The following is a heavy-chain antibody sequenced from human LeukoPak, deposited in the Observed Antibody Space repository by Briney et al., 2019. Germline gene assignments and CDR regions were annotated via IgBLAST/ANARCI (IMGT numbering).Heavy chain of an antibody. CDR2: IRPDGSEK. D-gene: IGHD1-26*01. V-gene: IGHV3-7*02. CDR1: GFSFSGHW. CDR3: AYRNTLDY. Sequence: GGSLRLSCAASGFSFSGHWMNWVRQPPGKGLGWVANIRPDGSEKYYVDSVKGRFTISRDDAKRSLDLQMDSLRAEDTAIYYCAYRNTLDYWGQGTLVTVSS. J-gene: IGHJ4*02.